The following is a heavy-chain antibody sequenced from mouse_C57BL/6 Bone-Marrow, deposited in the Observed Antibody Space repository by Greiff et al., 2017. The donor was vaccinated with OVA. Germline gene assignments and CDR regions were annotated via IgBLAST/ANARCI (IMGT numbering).Heavy chain of an antibody. D-gene: IGHD2-4*01. CDR3: ARYDNDGAVDY. V-gene: IGHV5-6*01. J-gene: IGHJ4*01. Sequence: EVQRVESGGDLVKPGGSLKLSCAASGYTFTSYGMSWVRQTPDKRLEWVATISTGGSYTYYPDSVKGRFTISRDNAKNTLYLQMSSLKSEDTAMYDCARYDNDGAVDYWGQGTSVTVSS. CDR2: ISTGGSYT. CDR1: GYTFTSYG.